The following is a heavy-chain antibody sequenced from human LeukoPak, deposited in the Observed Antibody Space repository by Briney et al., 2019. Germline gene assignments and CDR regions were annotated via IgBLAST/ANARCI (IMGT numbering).Heavy chain of an antibody. D-gene: IGHD3-3*01. J-gene: IGHJ4*02. CDR3: ARAYGSPPYYDFWSGYSPQPVGGLYYFDY. CDR2: IYTSGST. Sequence: SETLSLTCTVSGGSISSYYWSWIRQPAGKGLEWIGRIYTSGSTNYNPSLKSRVTISVDTSKNQFSLKLSSVTAADTAVYYCARAYGSPPYYDFWSGYSPQPVGGLYYFDYWGQGTLVTVSS. V-gene: IGHV4-4*07. CDR1: GGSISSYY.